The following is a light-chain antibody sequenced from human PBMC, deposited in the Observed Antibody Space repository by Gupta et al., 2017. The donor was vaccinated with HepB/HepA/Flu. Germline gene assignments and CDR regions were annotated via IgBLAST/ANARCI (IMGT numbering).Light chain of an antibody. Sequence: EIVMTQSPDFLAVSLGGMATINCRSSQNVFSDSNKRNYLAWYQLKPGQPPRLLTYWASTRESGVPDRFSGDGSGSDFTLTISNLQAEDVAVYYCQQFYVYPPTFGQGTKVEV. CDR1: QNVFSDSNKRNY. CDR3: QQFYVYPPT. CDR2: WAS. V-gene: IGKV4-1*01. J-gene: IGKJ1*01.